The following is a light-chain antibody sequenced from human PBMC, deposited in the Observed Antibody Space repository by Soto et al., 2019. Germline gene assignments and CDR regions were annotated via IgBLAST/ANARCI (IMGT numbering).Light chain of an antibody. Sequence: QSALTQPPSASGSPGQSVAISCTGTTSDVGGYNYVSWYQQHPGKAPKLIIYEVTKRPSGVPDRFSGSKSGNTAFLTVSGLQAEDEADYYCTSYAGSNTNYVFGTGTKLTVL. J-gene: IGLJ1*01. CDR2: EVT. CDR3: TSYAGSNTNYV. V-gene: IGLV2-8*01. CDR1: TSDVGGYNY.